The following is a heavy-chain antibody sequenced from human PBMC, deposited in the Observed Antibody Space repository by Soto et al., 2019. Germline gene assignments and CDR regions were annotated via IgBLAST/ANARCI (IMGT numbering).Heavy chain of an antibody. J-gene: IGHJ6*02. CDR2: IWYDGSNK. V-gene: IGHV3-33*01. CDR1: GFTFSSYG. CDR3: ARPIRGFWSGPSHPRDYYYGMDV. Sequence: GGSLRLSCAASGFTFSSYGMHWVRQAPGKGLEWVAVIWYDGSNKYYADSVKGRFTISRDNSKNTLYLQMNSLRAEDTAVYYCARPIRGFWSGPSHPRDYYYGMDVWGQGTTVTVSS. D-gene: IGHD3-3*01.